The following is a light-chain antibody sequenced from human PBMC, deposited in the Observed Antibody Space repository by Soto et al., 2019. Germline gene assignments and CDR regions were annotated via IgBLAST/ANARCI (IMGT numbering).Light chain of an antibody. J-gene: IGLJ2*01. CDR2: EDN. CDR3: QSYDGSKHQVV. V-gene: IGLV6-57*04. CDR1: SGSIATNY. Sequence: NFMLTQPHSVSESPGKTIIISCTRSSGSIATNYVQWYQQRPDSAPTTVIYEDNQRSSGVPDRFSGSIDSSSNSASLTISGLKTEDEADYYCQSYDGSKHQVVFGGGTQLTVL.